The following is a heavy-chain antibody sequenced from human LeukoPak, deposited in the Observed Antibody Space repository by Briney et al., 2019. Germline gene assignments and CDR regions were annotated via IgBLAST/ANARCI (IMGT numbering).Heavy chain of an antibody. V-gene: IGHV3-11*06. CDR2: ISSSDSYT. D-gene: IGHD2/OR15-2a*01. Sequence: PGGSLRLSCAASGFTFSSCAMSWIRQAPGKGLEWVSYISSSDSYTNNADSVKGRFTTSRDNAKNSLFLQMNSLRAEDTAVYYCARQSLESDGDAFDIWGQGTMVTVSS. CDR3: ARQSLESDGDAFDI. J-gene: IGHJ3*02. CDR1: GFTFSSCA.